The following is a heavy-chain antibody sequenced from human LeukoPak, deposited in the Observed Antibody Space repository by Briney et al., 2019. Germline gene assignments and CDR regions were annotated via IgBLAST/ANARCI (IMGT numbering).Heavy chain of an antibody. CDR3: ARGYFDWLFLDY. CDR1: GGSISSYY. CDR2: IYTSGST. D-gene: IGHD3-9*01. V-gene: IGHV4-4*07. Sequence: SETLSLTCTVSGGSISSYYWSWIRQPAGKGLEWIGRIYTSGSTNYNPSLRSRVTMSVDTSKNQFSLKLSSVTAADTAVYYCARGYFDWLFLDYWGQGALVTVSS. J-gene: IGHJ4*02.